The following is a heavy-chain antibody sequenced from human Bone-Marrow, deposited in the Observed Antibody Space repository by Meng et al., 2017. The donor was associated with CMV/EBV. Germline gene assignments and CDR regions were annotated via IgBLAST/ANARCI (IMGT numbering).Heavy chain of an antibody. CDR2: ISYDGGNT. CDR1: GFSFSTYP. Sequence: GESLKISCAASGFSFSTYPIHWVRQAPGKGLEWVALISYDGGNTDYADPVKGRFTISRDNSKNTVYLQMNSLRVEDTAVYYCAREGGDFWGQGTLVTVSS. V-gene: IGHV3-30-3*01. D-gene: IGHD3-3*01. J-gene: IGHJ4*02. CDR3: AREGGDF.